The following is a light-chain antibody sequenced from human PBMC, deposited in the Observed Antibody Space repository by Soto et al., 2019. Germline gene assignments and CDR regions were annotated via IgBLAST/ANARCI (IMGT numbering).Light chain of an antibody. CDR2: GAS. V-gene: IGKV3-20*01. CDR1: QSVSSSY. Sequence: EIVLTQSPGTLSLSPGERATLSCRASQSVSSSYLAWYQQKPGQAPRLLIYGASSRATGIPDMFSGSGSGTDFTLTSSRLEPEEFAVYYCQQYGSSPYTFGQGTKLEIK. J-gene: IGKJ2*01. CDR3: QQYGSSPYT.